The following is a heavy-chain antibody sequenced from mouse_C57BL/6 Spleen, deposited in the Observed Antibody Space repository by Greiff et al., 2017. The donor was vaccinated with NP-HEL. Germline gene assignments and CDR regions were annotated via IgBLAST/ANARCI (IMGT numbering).Heavy chain of an antibody. J-gene: IGHJ4*01. D-gene: IGHD2-12*01. V-gene: IGHV1-82*01. CDR1: GYAFSSSW. CDR3: ARGDDAMDY. Sequence: VKLMESGPELVKPGASVKISCKASGYAFSSSWMNWVKQRPGKGLEWIGRIYPGDGDTNYNGKFKGKATLTADKSSSTAYMQLSSLTSEDSAVYFCARGDDAMDYWGQGTSVTVSS. CDR2: IYPGDGDT.